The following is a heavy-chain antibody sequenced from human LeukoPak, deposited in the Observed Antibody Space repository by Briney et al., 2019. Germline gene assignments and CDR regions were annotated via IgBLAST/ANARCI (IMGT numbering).Heavy chain of an antibody. Sequence: PGGSLRLSCAASGFTFSSYVMSWVRQAPGKGLEWVSTISGSGGSTYYADSVKGRFTISRDNSKNTLYLQMNSLRAEDTAVYHCAKDSSGWYNYYYYYYMDVWGKGTTVTISS. CDR1: GFTFSSYV. CDR3: AKDSSGWYNYYYYYYMDV. J-gene: IGHJ6*03. V-gene: IGHV3-23*01. D-gene: IGHD6-19*01. CDR2: ISGSGGST.